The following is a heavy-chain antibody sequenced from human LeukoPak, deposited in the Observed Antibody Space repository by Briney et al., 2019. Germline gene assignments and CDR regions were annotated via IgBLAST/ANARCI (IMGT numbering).Heavy chain of an antibody. CDR3: ARDRAAAGLRTFDY. V-gene: IGHV4-59*08. CDR1: GGYISTYY. CDR2: IYYTGSR. D-gene: IGHD6-19*01. J-gene: IGHJ4*02. Sequence: PSETLSLTCTVSGGYISTYYWNWIRQPPGKGLEWIGNIYYTGSRNYNPPLKTGFPTSVDTSKNQISLKLSAGTPADRPDYYWARDRAAAGLRTFDYGAQGILLTVSS.